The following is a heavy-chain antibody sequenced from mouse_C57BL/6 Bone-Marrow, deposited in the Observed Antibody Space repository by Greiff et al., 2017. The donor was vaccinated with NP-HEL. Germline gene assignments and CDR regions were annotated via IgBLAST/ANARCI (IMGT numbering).Heavy chain of an antibody. CDR2: ISGGGGNT. J-gene: IGHJ3*01. CDR3: ARQRTRFAY. CDR1: GFTFSSYT. V-gene: IGHV5-9*01. Sequence: EVQGVESGGGLVKPGGSLKLSCAASGFTFSSYTMSWVRQTPEKRLEWVATISGGGGNTYYPDSVKGRFTISRDNAKNTLYLQMSSLRSEDTALYYCARQRTRFAYWGQGTLVTVSA. D-gene: IGHD5-1*01.